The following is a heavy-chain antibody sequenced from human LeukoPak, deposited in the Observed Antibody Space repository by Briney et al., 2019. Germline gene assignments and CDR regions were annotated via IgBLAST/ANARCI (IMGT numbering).Heavy chain of an antibody. Sequence: SETLSLTCAVSGYSISSGYYWGWIRQPPGKGLEWIGSIYHSGSTYYNPSLNSRLTISVDTSKNQFSLRLRSVTAADTAIYFCASLAMTGAAGRGYLDNWGQGTLVTVSS. V-gene: IGHV4-38-2*01. D-gene: IGHD3-9*01. CDR1: GYSISSGYY. CDR3: ASLAMTGAAGRGYLDN. J-gene: IGHJ4*02. CDR2: IYHSGST.